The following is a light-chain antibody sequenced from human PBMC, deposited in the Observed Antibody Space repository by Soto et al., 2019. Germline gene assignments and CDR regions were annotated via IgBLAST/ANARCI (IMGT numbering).Light chain of an antibody. J-gene: IGLJ1*01. CDR2: EVS. CDR3: SSYSSSILV. Sequence: QSALTQPASVSGSPGQSITIACTGTSSDVGGYKYVSWYQQHPGKAPKLMIYEVSNRPSGVSNRFSGSKSGNTASLTISGLQAEDEAAYYCSSYSSSILVFGTGTKLTVL. CDR1: SSDVGGYKY. V-gene: IGLV2-14*01.